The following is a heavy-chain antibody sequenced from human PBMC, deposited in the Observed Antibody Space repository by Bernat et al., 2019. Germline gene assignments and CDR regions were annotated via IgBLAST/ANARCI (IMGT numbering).Heavy chain of an antibody. CDR1: GFTFSDSG. CDR3: AKVAAPYSDY. D-gene: IGHD2-21*01. J-gene: IGHJ4*02. CDR2: ISSDGENT. V-gene: IGHV3-23*01. Sequence: DVQLMESGGDLVQPGGSLRLSCAASGFTFSDSGMSWVRLPPGKGLEWVSTISSDGENTHYAGSVQGRFTISRDNSQSTLYRQMDSLRDEDAANYYCAKVAAPYSDYWGQGARVTVSS.